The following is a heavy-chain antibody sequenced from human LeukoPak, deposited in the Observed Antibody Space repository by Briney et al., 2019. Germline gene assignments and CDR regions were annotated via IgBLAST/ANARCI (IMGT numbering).Heavy chain of an antibody. CDR3: ARDGGYSYGYFDYYYYGMDV. J-gene: IGHJ6*02. CDR1: GGSISSYY. Sequence: SETLSLTCTASGGSISSYYWSWIRQPPGKGLEWIGYIYYSGSTNYNPSLKSRVTISVDTSKNQFSLKLSSVTAADTAVYYCARDGGYSYGYFDYYYYGMDVWGQGTTVTVSS. V-gene: IGHV4-59*01. CDR2: IYYSGST. D-gene: IGHD5-18*01.